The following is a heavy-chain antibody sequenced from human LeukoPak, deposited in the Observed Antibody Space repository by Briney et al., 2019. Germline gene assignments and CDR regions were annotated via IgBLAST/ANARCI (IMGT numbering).Heavy chain of an antibody. D-gene: IGHD5-12*01. CDR3: ASEYSASEH. Sequence: GASVKLSCKASGYNLAGYYLHWVRQAPGQGLEWMAWIDSYTGNTHYAQKFQGRITVTRDTSLSTTYMELNWLTSDDTALYYSASEYSASEHWGQGTLVTVSS. V-gene: IGHV1-2*02. CDR2: IDSYTGNT. CDR1: GYNLAGYY. J-gene: IGHJ1*01.